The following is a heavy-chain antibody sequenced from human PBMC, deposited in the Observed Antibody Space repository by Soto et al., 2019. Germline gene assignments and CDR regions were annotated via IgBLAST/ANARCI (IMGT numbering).Heavy chain of an antibody. Sequence: ASVKVSCKASGGTFSRYAISWVRQAPGQGLEWMGGIIPILGTANYAQKFQGRVTITADESTSTAYMELSSLRFEDTAVYYCARAIVGPTTTGWLDPWGQGTLVTVSS. J-gene: IGHJ5*02. CDR1: GGTFSRYA. CDR3: ARAIVGPTTTGWLDP. D-gene: IGHD1-26*01. CDR2: IIPILGTA. V-gene: IGHV1-69*13.